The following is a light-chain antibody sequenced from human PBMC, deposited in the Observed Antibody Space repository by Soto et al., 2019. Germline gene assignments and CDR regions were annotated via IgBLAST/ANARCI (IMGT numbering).Light chain of an antibody. CDR2: EGS. CDR1: SSDVGSYNL. Sequence: QSVLTQPASVSGSHRQSITISCTETSSDVGSYNLVSWYQQHPGKAPKLMIYEGSKRPSGVSNRFSGSKSGNTASLTISGLQAEDEADYYCCSYAGSSTSYVFGTGTKVTVL. J-gene: IGLJ1*01. V-gene: IGLV2-23*01. CDR3: CSYAGSSTSYV.